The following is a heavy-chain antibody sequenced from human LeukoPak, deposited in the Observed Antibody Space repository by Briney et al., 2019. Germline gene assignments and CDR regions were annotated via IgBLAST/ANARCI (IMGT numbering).Heavy chain of an antibody. CDR1: GFTFSSYE. J-gene: IGHJ5*02. V-gene: IGHV3-48*03. Sequence: GGSLRLSCAASGFTFSSYEMNWVSQAPGKGLEWVSYISSSGSTIYYADSVKGRFTISRDNAKNSLYLQMNSRRAEDTGVYYCARGDYGFSDPWGQGTLVTVSS. CDR2: ISSSGSTI. CDR3: ARGDYGFSDP. D-gene: IGHD3-10*01.